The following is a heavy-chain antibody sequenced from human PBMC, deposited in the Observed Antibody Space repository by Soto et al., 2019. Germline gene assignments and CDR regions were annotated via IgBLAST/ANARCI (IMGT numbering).Heavy chain of an antibody. J-gene: IGHJ6*03. Sequence: ASVKVSCKASGYTFTGYYMHWVRQAPGQGLEWMGWINPNSGGTNYAQKFQGWVTMTRDTSISTAYMELSRLRSDDTAVYYCARGAELRDHYYYYYMDVWGKGTTVTVSS. V-gene: IGHV1-2*04. D-gene: IGHD1-7*01. CDR3: ARGAELRDHYYYYYMDV. CDR2: INPNSGGT. CDR1: GYTFTGYY.